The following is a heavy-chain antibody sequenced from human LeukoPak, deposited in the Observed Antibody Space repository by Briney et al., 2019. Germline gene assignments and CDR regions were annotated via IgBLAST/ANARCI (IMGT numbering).Heavy chain of an antibody. CDR2: IKQDGSEK. CDR3: ASLPGVTTRDFDY. V-gene: IGHV3-7*05. CDR1: GFTFSSFW. J-gene: IGHJ4*02. Sequence: GGSLRLSCVASGFTFSSFWMSWVRQAPGKGLEWVANIKQDGSEKYYVDSVKGRFTISRDNANHSVYLQMNSLRAEDTAVYYCASLPGVTTRDFDYWGQGTLVTVSS. D-gene: IGHD3-10*01.